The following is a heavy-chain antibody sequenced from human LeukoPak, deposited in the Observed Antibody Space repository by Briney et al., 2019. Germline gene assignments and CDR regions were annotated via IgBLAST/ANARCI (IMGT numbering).Heavy chain of an antibody. J-gene: IGHJ4*02. CDR3: ARGESGSYGY. V-gene: IGHV3-64*01. CDR1: GFTFSSYA. Sequence: GGSLRLSCAASGFTFSSYAMHWVRQAPGKGLEYVSAISSNGGSTYYANSVKGRFTISRDNSKNTLYLQMGSLRAEDMAVYYCARGESGSYGYWGQGTLVTVSS. CDR2: ISSNGGST. D-gene: IGHD1-26*01.